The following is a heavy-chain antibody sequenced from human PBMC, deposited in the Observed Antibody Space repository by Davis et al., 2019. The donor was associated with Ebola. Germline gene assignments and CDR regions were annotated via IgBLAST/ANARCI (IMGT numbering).Heavy chain of an antibody. J-gene: IGHJ4*02. CDR1: GGSFSGYY. Sequence: MPSETLSLTCAVYGGSFSGYYWSWIRQPPGKGLEWIGEINHSGSTNYNPSLKSRVTISVDTSKNQFSLKLSSVTAADTAVYYCATGAYYGSGYYFDYWGQGTLVTVSS. V-gene: IGHV4-34*01. D-gene: IGHD3-10*01. CDR2: INHSGST. CDR3: ATGAYYGSGYYFDY.